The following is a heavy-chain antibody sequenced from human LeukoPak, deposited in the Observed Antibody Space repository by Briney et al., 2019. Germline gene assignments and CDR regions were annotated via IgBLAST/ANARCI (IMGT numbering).Heavy chain of an antibody. J-gene: IGHJ6*03. CDR2: ISSSGSTI. V-gene: IGHV3-11*01. CDR3: ARGDYYYYYYMDV. Sequence: PGGSLRLSCAASGFTFSDYYMSWIRQAPGQGLEWVSYISSSGSTIYYADSVKGRFTISRDNAKNSLYLQMNSLRAEDTAVYYCARGDYYYYYYMDVWGKGTTVTVSS. CDR1: GFTFSDYY. D-gene: IGHD3-16*01.